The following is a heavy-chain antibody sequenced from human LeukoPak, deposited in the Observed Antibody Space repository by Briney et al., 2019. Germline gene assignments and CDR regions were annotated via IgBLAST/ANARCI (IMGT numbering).Heavy chain of an antibody. CDR3: AREYDYDSSGYFLGPDY. Sequence: GSSVKVSCKASGGTFSSYAIRWVRQAPGQGLEWMGGIIPIFGTANYAQKFQGRVTITTDESTSTAYMELSSLRSEDTAVYYCAREYDYDSSGYFLGPDYWGQGTLVTVSS. CDR1: GGTFSSYA. D-gene: IGHD3-22*01. J-gene: IGHJ4*02. V-gene: IGHV1-69*05. CDR2: IIPIFGTA.